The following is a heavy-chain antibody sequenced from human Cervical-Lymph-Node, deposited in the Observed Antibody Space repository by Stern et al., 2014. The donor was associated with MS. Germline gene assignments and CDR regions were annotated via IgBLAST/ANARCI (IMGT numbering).Heavy chain of an antibody. V-gene: IGHV4-59*01. Sequence: QVQLQESGPGLVQPSATLSLTCTASGASISSYYWSLIRQPPGKGLEFIAFAYFNGPLYNPSIKIRLSRSVDPSNNQFSLNLTSATAADTAVYYCARVPPTRGREYYHSYGMDVWGQGVTVIVSS. CDR2: AYFNGP. J-gene: IGHJ6*02. D-gene: IGHD2/OR15-2a*01. CDR1: GASISSYY. CDR3: ARVPPTRGREYYHSYGMDV.